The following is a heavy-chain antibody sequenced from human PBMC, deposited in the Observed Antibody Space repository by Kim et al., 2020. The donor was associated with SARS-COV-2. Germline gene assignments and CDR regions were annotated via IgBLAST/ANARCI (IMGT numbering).Heavy chain of an antibody. D-gene: IGHD6-19*01. V-gene: IGHV1-18*01. CDR2: ISAYNGNT. CDR3: AREPDQQWLGTGLYYYYGMDV. Sequence: ASVKVSCKASGYTFTSYGISWVRQAPGQGLEWMGWISAYNGNTNYAQKLQGRVTMTTDTSTSTAYMELRSLRSDDTAVYYCAREPDQQWLGTGLYYYYGMDVWGQGTTVTVSS. J-gene: IGHJ6*02. CDR1: GYTFTSYG.